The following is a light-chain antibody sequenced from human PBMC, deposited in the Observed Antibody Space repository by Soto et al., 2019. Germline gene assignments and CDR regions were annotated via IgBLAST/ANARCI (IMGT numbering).Light chain of an antibody. J-gene: IGKJ5*01. CDR1: QIFVHSDGIAY. V-gene: IGKV2-30*02. CDR3: MKGTHWQIN. CDR2: KVS. Sequence: DAVMTHSPLSMHAPLVNPAYISLISNQIFVHSDGIAYFSWFQQRPGRSPRSLIYKVSNRDSGVKARFSGSGSGTDFALKIRRVEAEDVGVYYCMKGTHWQINFGNGKRLEIK.